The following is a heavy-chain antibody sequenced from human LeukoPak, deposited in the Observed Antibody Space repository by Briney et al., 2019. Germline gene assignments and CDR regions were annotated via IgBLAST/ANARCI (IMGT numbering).Heavy chain of an antibody. CDR1: GGTFSSYA. CDR3: ASAPLGNNGFDP. V-gene: IGHV1-69*05. D-gene: IGHD6-13*01. J-gene: IGHJ5*01. Sequence: SLKVSCKASGGTFSSYAISWVRQAPGQGLEWMGGIIPMFGIANYAQTLKGRVTITTDDSTSTAYMELSSLRSEDTAVYYCASAPLGNNGFDPWGQGTLVTVSS. CDR2: IIPMFGIA.